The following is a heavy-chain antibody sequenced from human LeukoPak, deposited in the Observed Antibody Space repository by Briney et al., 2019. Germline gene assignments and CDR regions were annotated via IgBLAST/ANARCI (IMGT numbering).Heavy chain of an antibody. D-gene: IGHD4-17*01. Sequence: GGSLRLSCAASGFTFSSYSMNWVRQAPGKGLEWVSSISSSSSYIYYADSVKGRFTISRDNAKNSLYLQMNSLRAEDTAVYYCARALLTTVTTGAFDIWGRGTMVTVSS. CDR1: GFTFSSYS. V-gene: IGHV3-21*01. J-gene: IGHJ3*02. CDR3: ARALLTTVTTGAFDI. CDR2: ISSSSSYI.